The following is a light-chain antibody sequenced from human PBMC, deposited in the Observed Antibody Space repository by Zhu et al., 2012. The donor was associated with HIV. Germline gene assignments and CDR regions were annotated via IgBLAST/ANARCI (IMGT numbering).Light chain of an antibody. CDR2: GTS. J-gene: IGKJ1*01. Sequence: EIVLTQSPGTLSVSPGERATLSCRASQSVSGTYLAWYQQRPGQAPRLLIYGTSSRAAGIPDRFSASGSGTDFSLTITRLEPEDLAVYYCQRYGSSPQTFGQGTKVEIK. V-gene: IGKV3-20*01. CDR3: QRYGSSPQT. CDR1: QSVSGTY.